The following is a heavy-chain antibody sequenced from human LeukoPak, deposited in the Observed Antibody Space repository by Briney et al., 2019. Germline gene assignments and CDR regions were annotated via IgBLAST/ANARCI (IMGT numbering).Heavy chain of an antibody. CDR3: ARVRGSGNRLGYFDY. D-gene: IGHD3-10*01. CDR2: IKQDGSEK. V-gene: IGHV3-7*01. J-gene: IGHJ4*02. Sequence: GGSLRLSCAASGFTFSSYWMSWVRQAPGKGLEWVANIKQDGSEKYYVDSVKGRFTISRDNAKNSMYLQMNGLRVEDMSVYYCARVRGSGNRLGYFDYWGQGTLVTVSS. CDR1: GFTFSSYW.